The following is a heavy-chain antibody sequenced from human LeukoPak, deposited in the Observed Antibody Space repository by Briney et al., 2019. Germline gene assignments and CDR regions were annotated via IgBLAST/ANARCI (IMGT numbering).Heavy chain of an antibody. D-gene: IGHD3-10*01. J-gene: IGHJ6*02. CDR2: IRSKDNNYAT. CDR1: GFTFSGSA. Sequence: PGGSLRLSCAASGFTFSGSALHWVRQASGKGLEWVGRIRSKDNNYATAYAASVKGRFTISRDDSKNTAYLQMNSLKTEDTAVYYCSSYGSGSRYGMDVWGQGTTVTVSS. V-gene: IGHV3-73*01. CDR3: SSYGSGSRYGMDV.